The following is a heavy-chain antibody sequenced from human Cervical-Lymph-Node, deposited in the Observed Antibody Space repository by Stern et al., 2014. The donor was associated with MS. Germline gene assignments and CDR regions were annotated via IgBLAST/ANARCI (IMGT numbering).Heavy chain of an antibody. CDR3: ATWGEVVDDYYYGLDV. CDR1: GGSINSYY. V-gene: IGHV4-4*07. D-gene: IGHD2-2*01. J-gene: IGHJ6*02. Sequence: VQLVESGPGLVKPSETLSLTCSVSGGSINSYYWTWIRQPAGKGLEYIGHIYTSGSTKYNPSLRRRVKMSIDTSKNQLSLKLNFVTAADTAVYYCATWGEVVDDYYYGLDVWGQGTTVTVSS. CDR2: IYTSGST.